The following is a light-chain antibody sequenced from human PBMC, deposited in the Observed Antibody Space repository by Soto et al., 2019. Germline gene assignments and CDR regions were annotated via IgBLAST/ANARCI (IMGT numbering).Light chain of an antibody. CDR2: DVN. CDR1: SSDVGGYNY. Sequence: QSVLTQPASVSGSPGQSITISCTGTSSDVGGYNYVSWYQQHPDKAPKLMIYDVNNRPSGVSNRFSGSKSGNTASLTISGLQAEDEADYYCSSYTSSSTRVFGTGTKVTVL. J-gene: IGLJ1*01. CDR3: SSYTSSSTRV. V-gene: IGLV2-14*01.